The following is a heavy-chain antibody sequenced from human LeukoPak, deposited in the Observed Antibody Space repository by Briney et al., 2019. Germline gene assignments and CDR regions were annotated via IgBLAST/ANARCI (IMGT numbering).Heavy chain of an antibody. D-gene: IGHD3-3*01. Sequence: GASVKVSCKASGYTFTSYGISWVRQAPGQGLEWMGGIIPIFGTANYAQKFQGRVTITADKSTSTAYMELSSLRSEDTAVYYCAREEGDGFWSGPGYWGQGTLVTVSS. J-gene: IGHJ4*02. CDR2: IIPIFGTA. CDR1: GYTFTSYG. V-gene: IGHV1-69*06. CDR3: AREEGDGFWSGPGY.